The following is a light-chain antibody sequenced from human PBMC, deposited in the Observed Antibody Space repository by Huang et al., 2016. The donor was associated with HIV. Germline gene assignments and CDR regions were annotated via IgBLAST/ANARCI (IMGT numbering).Light chain of an antibody. CDR3: QQYNSWPPNT. J-gene: IGKJ2*01. Sequence: EIVMTQSPAILSVSPGERATLSCRASQSVSTNLAWYQHKPGQAPRLLIHGASTRATGIPARFSGRGSGTEFTLTISALQSEDFALYYCQQYNSWPPNTFGQGTKLEMK. CDR1: QSVSTN. V-gene: IGKV3-15*01. CDR2: GAS.